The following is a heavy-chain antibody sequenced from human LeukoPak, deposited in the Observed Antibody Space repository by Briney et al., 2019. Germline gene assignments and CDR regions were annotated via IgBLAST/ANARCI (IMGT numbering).Heavy chain of an antibody. J-gene: IGHJ4*02. Sequence: SETLSLTCSVSGGSISSRNHYWGWIRQPPGKGLEWIGSIFYTGNTYYNPSLRGRVTMSVDTSKNHFSLNLSSVTAADMAVYYCSRHVNTFDYWGQGALATVSS. V-gene: IGHV4-39*01. CDR2: IFYTGNT. CDR1: GGSISSRNHY. CDR3: SRHVNTFDY.